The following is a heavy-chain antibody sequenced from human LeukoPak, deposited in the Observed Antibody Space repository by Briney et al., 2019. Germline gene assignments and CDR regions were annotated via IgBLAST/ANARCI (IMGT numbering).Heavy chain of an antibody. Sequence: GGSLRLSCAASGFTFSSYEMNWVRQAPGKGLEWISYISSSGSTMYYADSLKGRFTISRDNAKNSLYLQMNSLRAEDTAVYYCARDPTSIAAPRYFDYWGQGTLVTVSS. CDR3: ARDPTSIAAPRYFDY. J-gene: IGHJ4*02. D-gene: IGHD6-6*01. CDR1: GFTFSSYE. V-gene: IGHV3-48*03. CDR2: ISSSGSTM.